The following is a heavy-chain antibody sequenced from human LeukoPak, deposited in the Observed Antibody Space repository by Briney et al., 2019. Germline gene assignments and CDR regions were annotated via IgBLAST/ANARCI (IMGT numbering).Heavy chain of an antibody. CDR1: GFTFSSYG. CDR2: IRYDGSNK. Sequence: PGGSLRLSCAASGFTFSSYGMHWVRQAPGKGLEWVAFIRYDGSNKYYADSVKGRFTISRDNSKNTLYLQMNSLRAEDTAVYYCAKGHTYYYDSSGLSYFDYWGQGTLVTVSS. V-gene: IGHV3-30*02. J-gene: IGHJ4*02. CDR3: AKGHTYYYDSSGLSYFDY. D-gene: IGHD3-22*01.